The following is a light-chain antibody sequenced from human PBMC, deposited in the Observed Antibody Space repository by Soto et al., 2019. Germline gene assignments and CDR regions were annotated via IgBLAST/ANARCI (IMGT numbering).Light chain of an antibody. CDR3: SSYRSSTTNYV. CDR1: SRDIGGYSF. Sequence: QPLLTQPASVSGSPGQSIPISSTGTSRDIGGYSFVSWYQQHPGKAPKLMIYDVTDRPSGVSNRFSGSKSGNTASLTISGLQAEDEADYYCSSYRSSTTNYVFGTGTKVTVL. CDR2: DVT. J-gene: IGLJ1*01. V-gene: IGLV2-14*03.